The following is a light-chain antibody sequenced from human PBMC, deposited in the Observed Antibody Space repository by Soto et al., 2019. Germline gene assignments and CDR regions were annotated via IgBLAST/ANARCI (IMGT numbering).Light chain of an antibody. CDR3: QQYNGYSRT. V-gene: IGKV1-5*01. CDR1: QSIGSS. CDR2: DVS. Sequence: DIQMTQSPSTLSASVGDRVTITCRASQSIGSSLAWYQQKPGKAPNLLISDVSSLERGVPSRFSGSGSGTEFTLTIRSLQADDFATYYCQQYNGYSRTFGQGTKVEIK. J-gene: IGKJ1*01.